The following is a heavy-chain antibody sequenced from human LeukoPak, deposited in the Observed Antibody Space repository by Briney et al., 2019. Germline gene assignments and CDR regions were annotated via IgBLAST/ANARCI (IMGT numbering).Heavy chain of an antibody. V-gene: IGHV1-18*01. CDR3: ARDPLDFGTSAAEYFQH. CDR2: ISAYNGNT. CDR1: GYTFTSYG. D-gene: IGHD1-1*01. Sequence: ASVKVSCKASGYTFTSYGISWVRQAPGRGLEWMGWISAYNGNTNYAQKLQGRVTMTTDTSTSTAYMELRSLRSDDTAVYYCARDPLDFGTSAAEYFQHWGQGTLVTVSS. J-gene: IGHJ1*01.